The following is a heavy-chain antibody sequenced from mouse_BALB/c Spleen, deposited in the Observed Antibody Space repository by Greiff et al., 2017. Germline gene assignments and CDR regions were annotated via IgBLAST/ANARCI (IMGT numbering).Heavy chain of an antibody. CDR2: ISSGGGNT. V-gene: IGHV5-9*03. CDR3: ARYDNYAFDY. D-gene: IGHD1-3*01. Sequence: EVQRVESGGGLVKPGGSLKLSCAASGFTFSSYTMSWVRQTPEKRLEWVATISSGGGNTYYPDSVKGRFTISRDNAKNNLYLQMSSLRSEDTALYYCARYDNYAFDYWGQGTTLTVSS. J-gene: IGHJ2*01. CDR1: GFTFSSYT.